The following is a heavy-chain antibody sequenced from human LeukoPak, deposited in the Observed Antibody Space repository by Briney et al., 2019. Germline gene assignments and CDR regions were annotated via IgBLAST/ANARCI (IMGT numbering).Heavy chain of an antibody. D-gene: IGHD3-22*01. CDR1: GFTFSSGS. J-gene: IGHJ5*02. V-gene: IGHV3-21*01. Sequence: PGGSLRLSCAASGFTFSSGSRNWVRQAQGKGREWVSSITTSSSYIYYADSVRGRFTISRAKATTSLYLQMNSLRAEDTAVYYCARGASYYDSSGYYRNWFDLWGQGTLVTVSS. CDR3: ARGASYYDSSGYYRNWFDL. CDR2: ITTSSSYI.